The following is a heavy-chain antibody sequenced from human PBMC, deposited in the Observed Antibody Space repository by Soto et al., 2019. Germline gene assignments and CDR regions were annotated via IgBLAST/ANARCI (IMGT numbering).Heavy chain of an antibody. V-gene: IGHV4-59*08. CDR2: IYYSGNA. CDR1: GGSISSYY. J-gene: IGHJ5*02. D-gene: IGHD3-22*01. Sequence: PSETLSLTCTFSGGSISSYYWSLIRQPPGKGLEWIGYIYYSGNAYYNPSLKSRVTISVDTSKNQFSLKLTSVTAADAALYYCARDFFDSSDYTTNWFDPWGQGTLVTVSS. CDR3: ARDFFDSSDYTTNWFDP.